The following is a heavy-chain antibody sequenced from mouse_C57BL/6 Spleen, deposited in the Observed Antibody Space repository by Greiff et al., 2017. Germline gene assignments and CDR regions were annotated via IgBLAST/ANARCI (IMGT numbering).Heavy chain of an antibody. CDR1: GFSLTSYG. V-gene: IGHV2-2*01. CDR2: IWSGGST. Sequence: LQESGPGLVQPSQSLSITCTVSGFSLTSYGVHWVRQSPGKGLEWLGVIWSGGSTDYNAAFISSLSISKDKSKSQVFFKMNSLQADATAIYYCARNRDYDGAWFAYWGQGTLVTVSA. D-gene: IGHD2-4*01. CDR3: ARNRDYDGAWFAY. J-gene: IGHJ3*01.